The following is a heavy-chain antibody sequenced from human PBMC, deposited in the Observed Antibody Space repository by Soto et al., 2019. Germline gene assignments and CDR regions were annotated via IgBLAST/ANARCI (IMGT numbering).Heavy chain of an antibody. J-gene: IGHJ4*02. CDR1: GFTFSSYW. V-gene: IGHV3-74*01. CDR2: ISTDGSST. Sequence: EVQLVESGGGLVQPGGSLRLSCTASGFTFSSYWMHWVRQVPGRGLMWVSRISTDGSSTHYADSVKGRFTTSRDNAKNTLYLQLNSLRAEDTAVYYCARNRDGVDYWGQGILVTVSS. CDR3: ARNRDGVDY.